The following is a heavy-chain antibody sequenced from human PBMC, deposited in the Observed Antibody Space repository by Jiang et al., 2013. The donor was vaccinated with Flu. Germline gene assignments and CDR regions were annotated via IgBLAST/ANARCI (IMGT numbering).Heavy chain of an antibody. D-gene: IGHD3-9*01. J-gene: IGHJ4*02. CDR3: ATDGLSGLGVFDY. CDR2: IKQDGSEK. V-gene: IGHV3-7*01. CDR1: GLSFSNYW. Sequence: RLSCAASGLSFSNYWMSWVRQAPGKGLEWVANIKQDGSEKYYVDSVKGRLTISRDNAKNSLYLQLDSLRGEDTAVYYCATDGLSGLGVFDYWGQGTLVTVSS.